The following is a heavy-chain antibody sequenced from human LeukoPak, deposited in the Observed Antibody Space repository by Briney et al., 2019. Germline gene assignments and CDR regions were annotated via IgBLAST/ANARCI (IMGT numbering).Heavy chain of an antibody. CDR1: GYSISSGYY. D-gene: IGHD2-2*01. CDR2: IYHSGSI. J-gene: IGHJ4*02. CDR3: AREAGFVVEAAAPFDY. Sequence: SETLSLTCTVSGYSISSGYYWGWIRQPPGKGLEWIGSIYHSGSIYYNPSLKSRVTISVDTSKNQFSLKLSSVTAADTAVYYCAREAGFVVEAAAPFDYWGQGKWVTVSS. V-gene: IGHV4-38-2*02.